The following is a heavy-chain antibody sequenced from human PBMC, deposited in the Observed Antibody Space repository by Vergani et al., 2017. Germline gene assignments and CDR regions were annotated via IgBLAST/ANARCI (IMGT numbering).Heavy chain of an antibody. CDR3: ARGRLAYCGGDCYSNYYYYMDV. CDR1: GDSVSSNSAA. Sequence: QVQLQQSGPGLVKPSQTLSLTCAISGDSVSSNSAAWNWIRQSPSRGLEWLGRTYYRSKWYNDYAVSVKSRITINPDTSKNQFSLQLNSVTPEDTAVYYCARGRLAYCGGDCYSNYYYYMDVWGKGTTVTVSS. D-gene: IGHD2-21*01. J-gene: IGHJ6*03. CDR2: TYYRSKWYN. V-gene: IGHV6-1*01.